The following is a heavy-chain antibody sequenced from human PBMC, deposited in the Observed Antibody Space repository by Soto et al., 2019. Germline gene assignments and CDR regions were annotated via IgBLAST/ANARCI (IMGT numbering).Heavy chain of an antibody. CDR1: GFTFRAYW. Sequence: EVHLVESGGGLVQRGGSLRLSCAASGFTFRAYWMRWVRQAPGKGLEWVANIDQDGSGKYYVDSVRGRFTISRDNAHNSLYLQTNSLRDEDTAVYFCARRREGTGRTLDYWGQGTLVTVSS. CDR3: ARRREGTGRTLDY. D-gene: IGHD1-1*01. V-gene: IGHV3-7*05. J-gene: IGHJ4*02. CDR2: IDQDGSGK.